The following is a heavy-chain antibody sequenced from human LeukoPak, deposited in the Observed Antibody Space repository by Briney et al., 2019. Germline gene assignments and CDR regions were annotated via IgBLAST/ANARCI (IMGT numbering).Heavy chain of an antibody. CDR2: INSDGSSI. V-gene: IGHV3-74*01. CDR1: GFTFRNAW. CDR3: ARGSPFDILGI. Sequence: PGGSLRLSCTASGFTFRNAWMHWVRQVPGKGLVWVSRINSDGSSISYADSVKGRFTMSRDNAKNTLYLQMNSLRADDTAVYYCARGSPFDILGIWGQGTLVTVSS. D-gene: IGHD3-9*01. J-gene: IGHJ4*02.